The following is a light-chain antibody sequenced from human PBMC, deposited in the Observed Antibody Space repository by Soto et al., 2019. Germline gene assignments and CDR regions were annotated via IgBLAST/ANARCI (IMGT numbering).Light chain of an antibody. CDR2: DTS. Sequence: EIVLTQSPDTLSLSPGERATLSCRASQSVGSNSLAWYQQKRGQAPRLLIFDTSTRATGIPDRFSGSGSGTDFTLIISRLEPEHFAVYYCHHSGVSPMYTFGQGTKLEIK. CDR1: QSVGSNS. CDR3: HHSGVSPMYT. J-gene: IGKJ2*01. V-gene: IGKV3-20*01.